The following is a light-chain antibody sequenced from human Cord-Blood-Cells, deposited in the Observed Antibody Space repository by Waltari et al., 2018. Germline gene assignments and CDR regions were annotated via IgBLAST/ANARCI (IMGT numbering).Light chain of an antibody. V-gene: IGLV2-23*01. Sequence: QSALTQPASVSGSSGQSITISCPGTSSDVGSYNLVSWYQQHPGKAPKLMIYEGSKRPSGFSNRFSGSKSGNTASLTISGLQAEDEADYYCCSYAGSSTWVFGGGTKLTVL. J-gene: IGLJ3*02. CDR1: SSDVGSYNL. CDR2: EGS. CDR3: CSYAGSSTWV.